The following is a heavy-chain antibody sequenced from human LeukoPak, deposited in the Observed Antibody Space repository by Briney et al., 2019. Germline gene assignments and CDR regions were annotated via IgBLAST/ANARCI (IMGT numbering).Heavy chain of an antibody. Sequence: GGSLRLSCAASGFTFSSYSMNWVRQAPGKGLEWVSSISSSSSYIYYADSVKGRFTISRDNAKNSLYLQMNSLRAEDTAVYYCARVRIRDGYNIFVGAFDIWGQGTMVTVSS. J-gene: IGHJ3*02. CDR3: ARVRIRDGYNIFVGAFDI. CDR2: ISSSSSYI. CDR1: GFTFSSYS. D-gene: IGHD5-24*01. V-gene: IGHV3-21*01.